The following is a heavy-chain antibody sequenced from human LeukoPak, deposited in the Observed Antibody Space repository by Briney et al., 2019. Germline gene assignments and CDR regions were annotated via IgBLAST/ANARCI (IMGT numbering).Heavy chain of an antibody. CDR2: INPSGGST. V-gene: IGHV1-46*01. D-gene: IGHD3-10*01. J-gene: IGHJ6*04. CDR3: AKTAPGYYASGSGLDV. CDR1: GYTFTNYY. Sequence: AAVKVSCKASGYTFTNYYMHWVRQAPVQGLEWMGIINPSGGSTSYAQKFQGRVTMTRDTSTSTVYMELSSLRSEDTAVYYCAKTAPGYYASGSGLDVWGKGTTVTISS.